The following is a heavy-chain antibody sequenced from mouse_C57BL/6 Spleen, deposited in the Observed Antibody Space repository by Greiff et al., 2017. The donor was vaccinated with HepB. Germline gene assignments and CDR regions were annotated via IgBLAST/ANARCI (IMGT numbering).Heavy chain of an antibody. D-gene: IGHD2-14*01. CDR2: IYPRSGNT. V-gene: IGHV1-81*01. CDR1: GYTFTSYG. CDR3: ARGGYFYFDD. Sequence: QVQLQQSGAELARPGASVKMSCKASGYTFTSYGISWVKQRTGQGLEWIGEIYPRSGNTYYNEKFKGKATLTAEKSSSTAYMELRSLTSEESAVYFCARGGYFYFDDWGQGTTLTVSS. J-gene: IGHJ2*01.